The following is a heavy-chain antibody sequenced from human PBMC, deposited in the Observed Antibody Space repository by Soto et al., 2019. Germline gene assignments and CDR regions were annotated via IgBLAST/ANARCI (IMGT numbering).Heavy chain of an antibody. Sequence: EVQLLQSGGGLVQPGGSLRLSCEVSGFTFENYAMNWVRRAPGKGLEWVSSISNIGGQTYYADSVKGRFTISRDMSKTTVHLRMNNLRADDAGVYFCAREMWGWGYDIFGVDISFDHWGQGTPVTVSS. D-gene: IGHD3-9*01. CDR3: AREMWGWGYDIFGVDISFDH. V-gene: IGHV3-23*01. CDR1: GFTFENYA. J-gene: IGHJ4*02. CDR2: ISNIGGQT.